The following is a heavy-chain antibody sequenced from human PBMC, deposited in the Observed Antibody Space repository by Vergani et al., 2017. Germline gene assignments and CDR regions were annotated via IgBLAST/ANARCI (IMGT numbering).Heavy chain of an antibody. J-gene: IGHJ3*02. CDR1: GGSISSSSYY. D-gene: IGHD3-22*01. CDR2: IYYSGST. CDR3: ARVPTSRYDSCLGDAFDI. Sequence: QLQLQESGPGLVKPSETLSLTCTVSGGSISSSSYYWGWIRQPPGKGLEWIGSIYYSGSTYYNPSLKSRVTISVDTSKNQFSLKLSSVTAADTAVYYCARVPTSRYDSCLGDAFDIWGQGTMVTVSS. V-gene: IGHV4-39*01.